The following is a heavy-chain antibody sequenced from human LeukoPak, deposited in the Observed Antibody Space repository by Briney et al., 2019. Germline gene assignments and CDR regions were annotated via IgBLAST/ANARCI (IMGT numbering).Heavy chain of an antibody. J-gene: IGHJ6*03. D-gene: IGHD3-22*01. Sequence: PGGSLRLSCAASGFTFSSYRMNWLRHAPGKGLEWVSSISSSSSYIYYADSVKGRFTISRDNAKNSLYLQMNSLRAEDTAVYYCARVIHDSSGYWARHYYYYYMDVWGKGTTVTVSS. CDR2: ISSSSSYI. V-gene: IGHV3-21*01. CDR3: ARVIHDSSGYWARHYYYYYMDV. CDR1: GFTFSSYR.